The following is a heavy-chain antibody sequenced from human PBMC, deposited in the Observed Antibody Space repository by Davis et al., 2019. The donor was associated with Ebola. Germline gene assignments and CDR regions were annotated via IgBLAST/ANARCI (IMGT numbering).Heavy chain of an antibody. Sequence: GGSLRLSCAASGFTFSSYAMSWVRQAPGKGLNWVSTISGSGSSTYYADSMKGRFTVSRDKSKNTMYLQMNSLRHEDTAVYYCAKGGRSPLHQIDYWGQGTLVTVSS. J-gene: IGHJ4*02. D-gene: IGHD3-16*01. CDR2: ISGSGSST. V-gene: IGHV3-23*01. CDR3: AKGGRSPLHQIDY. CDR1: GFTFSSYA.